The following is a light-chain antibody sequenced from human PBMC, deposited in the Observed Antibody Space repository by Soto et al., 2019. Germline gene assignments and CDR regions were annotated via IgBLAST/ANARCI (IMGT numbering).Light chain of an antibody. Sequence: IVMTQSPATLSVSPGERATLSCRASQSISRNLAWYQQKPGQAPRLLIYDASNRATGIPARFSGSGSETDFTLTISDVEPEDFAVYYCHQRQSWPRTFGQGTKVDIK. CDR3: HQRQSWPRT. J-gene: IGKJ1*01. CDR2: DAS. V-gene: IGKV3-11*01. CDR1: QSISRN.